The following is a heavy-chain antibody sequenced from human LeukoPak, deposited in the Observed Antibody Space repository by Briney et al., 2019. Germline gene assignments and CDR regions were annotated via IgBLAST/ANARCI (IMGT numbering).Heavy chain of an antibody. J-gene: IGHJ6*03. V-gene: IGHV1-2*02. CDR1: GYTFTGYY. D-gene: IGHD5-12*01. Sequence: GASVKVSCKASGYTFTGYYMHWVRQAPGQGLEWMGWINPNSGGTNYAQKFQGRVTMTRDTSISTAYMELSRLGSDDTAVYYCARNLPKIVATTDYYYYMDVWGKGTTVTVSS. CDR3: ARNLPKIVATTDYYYYMDV. CDR2: INPNSGGT.